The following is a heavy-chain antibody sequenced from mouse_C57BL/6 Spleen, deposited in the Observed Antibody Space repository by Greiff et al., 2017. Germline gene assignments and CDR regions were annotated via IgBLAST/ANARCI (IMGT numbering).Heavy chain of an antibody. CDR3: ARRGYGSSYGAMDY. J-gene: IGHJ4*01. CDR2: IWTGGGT. Sequence: VKVEESGPGLVAPSQSLSITCTVSGFSLTSYAISWVRQPPGKGLEWLGVIWTGGGTNYNSALKSRLSISKDNSKSQVFLKMNSLHTDDTARYYCARRGYGSSYGAMDYWGQGTSVTVSS. V-gene: IGHV2-9-1*01. CDR1: GFSLTSYA. D-gene: IGHD1-1*01.